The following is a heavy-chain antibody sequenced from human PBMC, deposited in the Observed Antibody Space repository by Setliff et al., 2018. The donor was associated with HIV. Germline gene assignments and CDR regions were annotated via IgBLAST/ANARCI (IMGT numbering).Heavy chain of an antibody. V-gene: IGHV4-38-2*01. J-gene: IGHJ4*02. Sequence: SETLSLTCAVSGYSISSGYYWGWSRQPPGKGLEWIGSIFHSGSTYYNPSLQSRVTISLHTSKNQFSLKMSSVTAADTAVYYCARLPAADGTVEYWGQGTLVTVSS. CDR2: IFHSGST. CDR1: GYSISSGYY. CDR3: ARLPAADGTVEY. D-gene: IGHD6-13*01.